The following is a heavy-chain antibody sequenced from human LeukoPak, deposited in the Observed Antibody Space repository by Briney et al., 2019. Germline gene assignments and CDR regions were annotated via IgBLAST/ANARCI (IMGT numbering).Heavy chain of an antibody. Sequence: GRSLRLSCAASGFSFTSYTMNWVRQAAGRGLGWVAVISYDGSNKYYADSVKGRFTISRDNSKNTLYLQMNSLRAEDTAVYYCAKPDCGSTNCYADLFDYWAREPWSPSPQ. J-gene: IGHJ4*02. CDR1: GFSFTSYT. V-gene: IGHV3-30*18. CDR3: AKPDCGSTNCYADLFDY. D-gene: IGHD2-2*01. CDR2: ISYDGSNK.